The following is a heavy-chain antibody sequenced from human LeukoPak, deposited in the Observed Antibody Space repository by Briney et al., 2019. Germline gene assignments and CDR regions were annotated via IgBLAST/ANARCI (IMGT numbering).Heavy chain of an antibody. V-gene: IGHV1-46*01. CDR1: GYTFTRYY. Sequence: ASVKVSCKASGYTFTRYYMHWVRQAPGQGLEWMGIINPSGGSTRYAQKFQGRVTMTRDTSTSTVYMELSSLRSEDTAVYYCVRDYGSSGYFDYWGQGTLVTVSS. J-gene: IGHJ4*02. D-gene: IGHD3-22*01. CDR3: VRDYGSSGYFDY. CDR2: INPSGGST.